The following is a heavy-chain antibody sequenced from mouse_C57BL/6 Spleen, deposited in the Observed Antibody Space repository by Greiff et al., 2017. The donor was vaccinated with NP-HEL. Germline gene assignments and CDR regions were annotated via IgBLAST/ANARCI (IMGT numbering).Heavy chain of an antibody. D-gene: IGHD1-1*01. Sequence: VQLQQSGAELVRPGTSVKVSCKASGYAFTNYLIEWVKQRPGQGLEWIGVINPGSGGTNYNEKFKGKATLTADKSSSTAYMQLNSLASEDSAVYVCARITTVVYWYFDVWGTGTTVTVSS. J-gene: IGHJ1*03. V-gene: IGHV1-54*01. CDR1: GYAFTNYL. CDR2: INPGSGGT. CDR3: ARITTVVYWYFDV.